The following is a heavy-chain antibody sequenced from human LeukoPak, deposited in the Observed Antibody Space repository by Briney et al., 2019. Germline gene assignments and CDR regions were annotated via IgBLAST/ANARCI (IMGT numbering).Heavy chain of an antibody. Sequence: GGSLRLSCAASGFTFSSYAMHWVRQAPGKGLEWVAVISYDGSNKYYADSVKGRFTISRDNSKNTLYLQMNSLRAEDTAVYYCARETLWGYFDYWGQGTPVTVSS. CDR3: ARETLWGYFDY. CDR2: ISYDGSNK. D-gene: IGHD3-10*01. J-gene: IGHJ4*02. V-gene: IGHV3-30*04. CDR1: GFTFSSYA.